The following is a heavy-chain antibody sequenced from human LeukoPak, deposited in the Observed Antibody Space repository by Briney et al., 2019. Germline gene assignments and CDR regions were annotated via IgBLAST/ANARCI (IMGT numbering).Heavy chain of an antibody. V-gene: IGHV5-51*01. D-gene: IGHD6-19*01. CDR1: GYSFTSYW. CDR3: ARHLLAGAVAGFGID. Sequence: GESLKISCKGSGYSFTSYWVGWVRPMPGKGLEWMGIIYPGDSDTRYSPSFQGQVTISADKSISTAYLQWSSLKASDTAMYYCARHLLAGAVAGFGIDWGQGTLVTVSS. CDR2: IYPGDSDT. J-gene: IGHJ4*02.